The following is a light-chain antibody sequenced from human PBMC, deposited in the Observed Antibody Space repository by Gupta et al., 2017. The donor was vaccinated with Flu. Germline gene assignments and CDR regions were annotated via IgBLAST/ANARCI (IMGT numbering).Light chain of an antibody. CDR3: QSADSSGTEWV. CDR2: RDG. V-gene: IGLV3-25*03. CDR1: TLPKQV. J-gene: IGLJ2*01. Sequence: GDTLPKQVVYWYQQKPGQAPSLVIYRDGGSTSGNPDRVSVSSSGTTVTLTISVVQAEDEADDYCQSADSSGTEWVFGGGTKLTVL.